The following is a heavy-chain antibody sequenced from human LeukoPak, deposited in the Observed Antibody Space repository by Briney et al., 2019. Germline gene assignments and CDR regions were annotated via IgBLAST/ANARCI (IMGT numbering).Heavy chain of an antibody. CDR2: IIPLFGTA. CDR3: ASPYDYGDHYLDALHI. CDR1: GDTFSSFA. J-gene: IGHJ3*02. Sequence: GASVKVSCKASGDTFSSFAVSWVRQAPGQGLEWMGRIIPLFGTADYAQRYQGRVTISADNSLNTAYLELSSLTSEDTAVHYCASPYDYGDHYLDALHIWGQGTIVTVSS. D-gene: IGHD4-17*01. V-gene: IGHV1-69*06.